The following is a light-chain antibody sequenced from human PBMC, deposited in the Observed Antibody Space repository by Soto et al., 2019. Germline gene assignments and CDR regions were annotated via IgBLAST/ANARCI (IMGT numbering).Light chain of an antibody. V-gene: IGKV1-5*01. CDR2: AAS. J-gene: IGKJ1*01. Sequence: IKMTRSPSTLLGSRIDIVSVSFLASQSISSWLAWYQQKPGKAPKRLIFAASSLQSGVPSRFSGSGSGTDFTLTISSLQPEDFATYYCLQYKNSPITFGQGTKVDI. CDR1: QSISSW. CDR3: LQYKNSPIT.